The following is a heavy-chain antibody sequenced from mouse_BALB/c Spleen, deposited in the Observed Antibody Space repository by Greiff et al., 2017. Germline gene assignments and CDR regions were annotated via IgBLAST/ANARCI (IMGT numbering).Heavy chain of an antibody. CDR1: GYSITSGYY. V-gene: IGHV3-6*02. Sequence: VQLQQSGPGLVKPSQSLSLTCSVTGYSITSGYYWNWIRQFPGNKLEWMGYISYDGSNNYNPSLKNRISITRDTSKNQFFLKLNSVTTEDTATYYCAREGNWDEAYWGQGTLVTVSA. J-gene: IGHJ3*01. CDR2: ISYDGSN. D-gene: IGHD4-1*01. CDR3: AREGNWDEAY.